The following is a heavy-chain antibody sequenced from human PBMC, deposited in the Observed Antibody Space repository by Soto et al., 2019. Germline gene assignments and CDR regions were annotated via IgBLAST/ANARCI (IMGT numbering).Heavy chain of an antibody. CDR3: ARWGLLWFGGYGMDV. Sequence: SETLSLTCTVSVGSVSSGSYYLSWIRHPPGKGLEWIGYIYYSWSTNYNPSLKSRVTISVDTSKNQFSLKLSSVTASDTAVYYCARWGLLWFGGYGMDVWGQGTTVTVSS. D-gene: IGHD3-10*01. V-gene: IGHV4-61*01. J-gene: IGHJ6*01. CDR1: VGSVSSGSYY. CDR2: IYYSWST.